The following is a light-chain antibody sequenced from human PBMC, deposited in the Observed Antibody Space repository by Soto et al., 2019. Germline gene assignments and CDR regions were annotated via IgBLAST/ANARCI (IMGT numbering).Light chain of an antibody. CDR2: SAS. V-gene: IGKV1-12*01. CDR1: QGISTW. Sequence: DIQMTQSPSSVSASVGDRVTITCRASQGISTWLAWYQQQPGKAPKLLIYSASTLQSGVPSRFSGGGAGTHFTLIISSLQPEDFATYYCQQTNTFFPLSFGGGTKVEIK. J-gene: IGKJ4*01. CDR3: QQTNTFFPLS.